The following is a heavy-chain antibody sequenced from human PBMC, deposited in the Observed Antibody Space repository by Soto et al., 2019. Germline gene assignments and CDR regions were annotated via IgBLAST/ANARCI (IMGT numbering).Heavy chain of an antibody. V-gene: IGHV1-18*01. CDR1: GYTFTSYG. D-gene: IGHD1-1*01. J-gene: IGHJ4*02. Sequence: QVHLVQSGAEVKKPGASVKVSCKASGYTFTSYGTTWVRQAPGQGLEWMGWISAHNGNTDYAQKLQGRVIVTRDTSTSTAYMELSSLISDDTAVYYCARGRYGDYWGQGALVTVSS. CDR2: ISAHNGNT. CDR3: ARGRYGDY.